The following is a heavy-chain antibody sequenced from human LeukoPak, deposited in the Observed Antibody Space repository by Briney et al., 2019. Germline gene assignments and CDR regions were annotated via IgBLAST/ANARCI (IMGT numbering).Heavy chain of an antibody. CDR1: GFTFRNYF. V-gene: IGHV3-21*01. D-gene: IGHD2-15*01. Sequence: GGSLRLSCAASGFTFRNYFMSWVRQAPGKGLEWLSSISTSSSNIYYTDSVKGRFTISRDNAKNSLSLQMNSLTLDDTAVYYCAREGLLGDGGFDIWGQGTMISVSS. J-gene: IGHJ3*02. CDR2: ISTSSSNI. CDR3: AREGLLGDGGFDI.